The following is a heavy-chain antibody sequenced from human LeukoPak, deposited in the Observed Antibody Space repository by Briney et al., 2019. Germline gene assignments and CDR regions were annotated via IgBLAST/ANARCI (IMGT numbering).Heavy chain of an antibody. CDR1: GGSISSSSSY. CDR2: IFHRGRT. CDR3: ARHSRTYYNGAGRSIDY. D-gene: IGHD3-10*01. J-gene: IGHJ4*02. Sequence: SQTLSLTCTVSGGSISSSSSYWGWIRQPPVKGLEWIGHIFHRGRTSYSPSLMSRVTRSVDTAKTQFSLKVCHVTAPASTTYHCARHSRTYYNGAGRSIDYWGQGTLVIVS. V-gene: IGHV4-39*01.